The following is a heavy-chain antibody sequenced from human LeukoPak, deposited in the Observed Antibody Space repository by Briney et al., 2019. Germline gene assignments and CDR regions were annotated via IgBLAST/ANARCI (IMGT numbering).Heavy chain of an antibody. CDR2: IYYSGST. CDR1: GGSISSYY. J-gene: IGHJ4*02. D-gene: IGHD6-6*01. Sequence: TSETLSLTCTVSGGSISSYYWSWIRQPPGKGLEWIGYIYYSGSTNYNPSLKSRVTISVDTSKNQFSLKLSSVTAADAAVYYCARSIAARQWVGYWGQGTLVTVSS. V-gene: IGHV4-59*01. CDR3: ARSIAARQWVGY.